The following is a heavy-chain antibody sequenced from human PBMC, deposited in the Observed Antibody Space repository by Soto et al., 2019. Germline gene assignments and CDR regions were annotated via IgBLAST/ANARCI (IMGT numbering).Heavy chain of an antibody. Sequence: ASVKASCKASGYTFTGYYLHWVRPAPGQGLEWMGWIKPNSGGTSYAQKFQGRGTMTRDTSISTAYMELSRLRSDDTAVYYCARELVPAAVPWFDPWGQGTLVTVSS. J-gene: IGHJ5*02. CDR1: GYTFTGYY. CDR3: ARELVPAAVPWFDP. CDR2: IKPNSGGT. V-gene: IGHV1-2*02. D-gene: IGHD2-2*01.